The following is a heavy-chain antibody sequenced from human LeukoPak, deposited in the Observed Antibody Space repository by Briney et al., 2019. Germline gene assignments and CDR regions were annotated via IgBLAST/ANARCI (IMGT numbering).Heavy chain of an antibody. D-gene: IGHD5-24*01. V-gene: IGHV3-48*02. CDR2: ISGTSSII. Sequence: PGGSLRLSCAASGFTFSTYTMNWVRQAPGKGLEWISYISGTSSIIYYTPSVKGRFTISRDNGKSSLYLQMSSLRDDDTAVYFCARGTWDGDRTFDIWGQGAMVTVSS. CDR3: ARGTWDGDRTFDI. CDR1: GFTFSTYT. J-gene: IGHJ3*02.